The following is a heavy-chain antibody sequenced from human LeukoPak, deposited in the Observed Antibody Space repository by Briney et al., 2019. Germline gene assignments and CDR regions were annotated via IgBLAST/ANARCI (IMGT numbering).Heavy chain of an antibody. CDR1: GFTFSSYS. Sequence: GGSLRLSCAASGFTFSSYSMNWVRQAPGKGLEWVSSISSSSSYIYYADSVKGRFTISRDNAKNSLYLQMNSLRAEDTAVYYCARWYSDGSGSYYKLFGPQYYYYGMDVWGQGTTVTVS. J-gene: IGHJ6*02. D-gene: IGHD3-10*01. CDR3: ARWYSDGSGSYYKLFGPQYYYYGMDV. CDR2: ISSSSSYI. V-gene: IGHV3-21*01.